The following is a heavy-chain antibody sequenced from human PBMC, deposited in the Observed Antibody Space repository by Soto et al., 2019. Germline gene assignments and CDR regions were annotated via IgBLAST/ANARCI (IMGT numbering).Heavy chain of an antibody. Sequence: GESLKISCKGSGYSFTSYWISWVRQMPGKGLEWMGRIDPSDSYTNYSPSFQGHVTISADKSISTAYLQWSSLKASDTAMYYCARQSDPDYYYYYGMDVWGQGTTVTAP. CDR2: IDPSDSYT. V-gene: IGHV5-10-1*01. CDR3: ARQSDPDYYYYYGMDV. CDR1: GYSFTSYW. J-gene: IGHJ6*02.